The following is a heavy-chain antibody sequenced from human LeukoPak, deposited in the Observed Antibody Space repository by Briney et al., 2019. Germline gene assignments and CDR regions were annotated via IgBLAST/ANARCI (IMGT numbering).Heavy chain of an antibody. CDR2: IYPGDSDT. D-gene: IGHD2-15*01. V-gene: IGHV5-51*01. Sequence: GASLKISCKASGYSFTSYWIGWVRQMPGKGLEWMGIIYPGDSDTKYGPSFQGQVTMSADKSISTAYLQWSSLKASDTAMYYCARHNAAGPLLFDYWGQGTLVTVSS. CDR3: ARHNAAGPLLFDY. J-gene: IGHJ4*02. CDR1: GYSFTSYW.